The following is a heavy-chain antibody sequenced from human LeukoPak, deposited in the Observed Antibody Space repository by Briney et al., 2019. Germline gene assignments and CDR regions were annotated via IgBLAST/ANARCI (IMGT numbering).Heavy chain of an antibody. V-gene: IGHV3-30*01. CDR2: ISYDGNNK. CDR1: GFTFSSYA. J-gene: IGHJ3*02. D-gene: IGHD3-10*01. CDR3: ARGANMVRGADDAFDI. Sequence: GGSLRLSCAASGFTFSSYAMHWVRQAPGKGLEWVAVISYDGNNKYYADSVKGRFTISRDNSKNTLYLQMNSLRAEDTAVYYCARGANMVRGADDAFDIWGQGTMVTVSS.